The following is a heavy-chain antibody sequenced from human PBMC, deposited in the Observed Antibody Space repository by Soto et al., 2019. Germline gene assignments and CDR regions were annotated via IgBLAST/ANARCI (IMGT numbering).Heavy chain of an antibody. CDR3: ARDQDCSSTSCYTANYYYYGMDV. CDR1: VFTFSSYA. J-gene: IGHJ6*02. V-gene: IGHV3-30-3*01. CDR2: ISYDGSNK. D-gene: IGHD2-2*02. Sequence: PGWSLRLCCSASVFTFSSYAMHWLRQAPGKGLEWVAVISYDGSNKYYADSVKGRFTISRDNSKNTLYLQMNSLRAEDTAVYYCARDQDCSSTSCYTANYYYYGMDVWGQGTTVTVSS.